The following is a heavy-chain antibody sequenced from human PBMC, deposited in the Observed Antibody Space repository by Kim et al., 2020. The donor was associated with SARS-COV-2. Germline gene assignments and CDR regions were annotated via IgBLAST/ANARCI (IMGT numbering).Heavy chain of an antibody. Sequence: ASVKVSCKASGDTSTRYYIHWVRQAPGQGLEWMGIINPNDHSATYAQKFKGRVTVTRDASTRTVYLELSSLTFEDTAVYFCAGEATFDTWFDPWGQGTLVTVSS. CDR3: AGEATFDTWFDP. V-gene: IGHV1-46*01. CDR1: GDTSTRYY. CDR2: INPNDHSA. J-gene: IGHJ5*02. D-gene: IGHD1-26*01.